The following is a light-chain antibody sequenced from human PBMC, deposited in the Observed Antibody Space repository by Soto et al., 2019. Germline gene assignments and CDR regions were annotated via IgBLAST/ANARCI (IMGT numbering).Light chain of an antibody. V-gene: IGLV1-44*01. CDR3: AAWDGSLNGYV. CDR2: SNN. Sequence: QSVLTQPPSASGTPGQRVPISCSGTSSSIGSNTVNWYQQLPGTAPKLLIYSNNQRPSGVPDRFSGSKSGTSASLAISGLQSEDEADYYCAAWDGSLNGYVFGTGTKLTVL. J-gene: IGLJ1*01. CDR1: SSSIGSNT.